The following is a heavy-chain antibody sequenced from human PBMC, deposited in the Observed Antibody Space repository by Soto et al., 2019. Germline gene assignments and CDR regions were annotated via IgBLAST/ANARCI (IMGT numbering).Heavy chain of an antibody. CDR2: ISYDGNTE. Sequence: QVQLVESGGGVVQPGRSLRLSCAASGFTLRNYAMHWVRQAPGKGLEWVAVISYDGNTEYYADSVKGRFTISRDNSKNTLHLEMNSLRGEDTAIYYCARKEPLHTGGIPPVRCSAYWGQGTLVTVSS. J-gene: IGHJ4*02. CDR3: ARKEPLHTGGIPPVRCSAY. CDR1: GFTLRNYA. V-gene: IGHV3-30-3*01. D-gene: IGHD2-2*02.